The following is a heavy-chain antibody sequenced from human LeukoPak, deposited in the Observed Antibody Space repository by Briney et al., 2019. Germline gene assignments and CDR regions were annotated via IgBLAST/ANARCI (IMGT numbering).Heavy chain of an antibody. D-gene: IGHD3-22*01. CDR1: GDSVSINSAA. Sequence: SQTLSLTCAISGDSVSINSAAWNWIRQSPSRGLEWLGRTYYRSKWYNDYAVSVKSRITINPDTSKNQFSLQLNSVTPEDTAMYFRARAETAYDSSGYYNHWGQGTLVTVSS. CDR3: ARAETAYDSSGYYNH. V-gene: IGHV6-1*01. CDR2: TYYRSKWYN. J-gene: IGHJ5*02.